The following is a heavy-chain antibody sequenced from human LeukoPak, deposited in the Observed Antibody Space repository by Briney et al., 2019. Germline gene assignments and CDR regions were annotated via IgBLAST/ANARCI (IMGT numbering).Heavy chain of an antibody. D-gene: IGHD2-15*01. V-gene: IGHV3-7*01. J-gene: IGHJ4*02. Sequence: GGSLRPSCAASGFTFSSYWMAWVRQAPGKGLEWVANIKQDRSEINYMDSVKGRFTISRDNAKNSLYLQMNSLRAEDTAVYYCARDVVGSLDYWGQGTLATVSS. CDR1: GFTFSSYW. CDR2: IKQDRSEI. CDR3: ARDVVGSLDY.